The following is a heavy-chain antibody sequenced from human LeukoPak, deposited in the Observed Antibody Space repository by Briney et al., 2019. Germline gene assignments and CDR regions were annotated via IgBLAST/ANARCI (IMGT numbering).Heavy chain of an antibody. V-gene: IGHV4-59*12. J-gene: IGHJ4*02. D-gene: IGHD1-26*01. Sequence: PSETLSLTCTVSGGSISSYYWSWIRQPPGKGLEWIGYIYYSGSTNYNPSLKSRVAISVDTSKNQFSLILASVTAADTAIYYCSRESGPFSPFGHWGQGTLVTVTS. CDR1: GGSISSYY. CDR2: IYYSGST. CDR3: SRESGPFSPFGH.